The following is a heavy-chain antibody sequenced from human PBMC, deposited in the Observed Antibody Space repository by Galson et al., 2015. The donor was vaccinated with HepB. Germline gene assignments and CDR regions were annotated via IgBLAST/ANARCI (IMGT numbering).Heavy chain of an antibody. D-gene: IGHD6-13*01. J-gene: IGHJ4*02. CDR3: AKDSSYSSSNFDY. V-gene: IGHV3-9*01. CDR1: GFTFDDYA. Sequence: SLRLSCAASGFTFDDYAMHWVRQAPGKGLEWVSGISWNSGSIGYADSVKGRFTISRDNAKNSLYLQMNSLRAEDTALYYCAKDSSYSSSNFDYWGQGTLVTVSS. CDR2: ISWNSGSI.